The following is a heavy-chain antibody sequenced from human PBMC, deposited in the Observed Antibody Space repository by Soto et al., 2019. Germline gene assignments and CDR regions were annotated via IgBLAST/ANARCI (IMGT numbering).Heavy chain of an antibody. CDR3: AKAQGGWLQTDNSWLDP. CDR1: GFTFSSFA. D-gene: IGHD6-19*01. J-gene: IGHJ5*02. CDR2: ISGSGGTT. Sequence: EVQLLESGGGLLQPGGSLRLSCAASGFTFSSFAMSWVRQAPEKGLECVSGISGSGGTTYYADSVKGRFTISRDNSKNTLYLQMNSLKAEDTAIYYCAKAQGGWLQTDNSWLDPWGQGTLVTVSS. V-gene: IGHV3-23*01.